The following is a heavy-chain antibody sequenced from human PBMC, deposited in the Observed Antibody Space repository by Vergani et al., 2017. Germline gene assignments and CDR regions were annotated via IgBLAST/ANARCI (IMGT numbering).Heavy chain of an antibody. CDR2: IYHSGST. CDR3: ARHRADSSGWYDAFDI. CDR1: GYSISSGYY. V-gene: IGHV4-38-2*01. D-gene: IGHD6-19*01. J-gene: IGHJ3*02. Sequence: QVQLQESGPGLVKPSETLSLTCAVSGYSISSGYYWGWVRQPPGKGLEWIGRIYHSGSTYYNPSLKSRVTISVDTSKNQFSLKLSSVTAADTAVYYCARHRADSSGWYDAFDIWGQGTMVTVSS.